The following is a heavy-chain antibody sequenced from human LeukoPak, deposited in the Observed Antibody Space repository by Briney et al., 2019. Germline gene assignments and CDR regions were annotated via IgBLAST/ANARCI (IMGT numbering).Heavy chain of an antibody. CDR2: ISYDGSNK. CDR3: ARGRSGAMASRAFDI. V-gene: IGHV3-30-3*01. Sequence: GSLRLSCAASGFTFSSYAMHWVRPAPGKGLEWVAVISYDGSNKYYADSVKGRFTISRDNSKNTLYLQMNSLRAEDTAVYYCARGRSGAMASRAFDIWGQGTMVTVSS. CDR1: GFTFSSYA. J-gene: IGHJ3*02. D-gene: IGHD5-18*01.